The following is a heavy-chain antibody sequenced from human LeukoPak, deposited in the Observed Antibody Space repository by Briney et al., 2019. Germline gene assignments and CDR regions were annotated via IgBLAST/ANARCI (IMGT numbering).Heavy chain of an antibody. Sequence: ASVKVSCKASGYTFTSYDINWVRQATGQGLEWMGWMNPNSGNTGYAQKFQGRVTMTRNTSISTAYMELSSLRSEDTAVYCCARNAIYCSGGSCDYYYYYMDVWGKGTTVTVSS. CDR1: GYTFTSYD. D-gene: IGHD2-15*01. CDR3: ARNAIYCSGGSCDYYYYYMDV. V-gene: IGHV1-8*01. CDR2: MNPNSGNT. J-gene: IGHJ6*03.